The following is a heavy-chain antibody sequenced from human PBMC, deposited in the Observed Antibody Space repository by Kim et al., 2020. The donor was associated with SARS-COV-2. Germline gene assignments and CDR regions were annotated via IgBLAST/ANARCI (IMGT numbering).Heavy chain of an antibody. V-gene: IGHV3-7*01. D-gene: IGHD2-8*01. Sequence: VDYVRGRFTISRDNAKNSLYLHMHSRRAEDTAVYYCATSIVIRATTSHFEYWGQGTLVTVSS. CDR3: ATSIVIRATTSHFEY. J-gene: IGHJ4*02.